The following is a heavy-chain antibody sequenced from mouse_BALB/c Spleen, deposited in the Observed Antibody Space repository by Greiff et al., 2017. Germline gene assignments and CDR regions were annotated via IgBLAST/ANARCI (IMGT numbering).Heavy chain of an antibody. V-gene: IGHV3-8*02. Sequence: EVKVVESGPSLVKPSQTLSLTCSVTGDSITSGYWNWIRKFPGNKLEYMGYISYSGSTYYNPSLKSRISITRDTSKNQYYLQLNSVTTEDTATYYCARYTATAYAMDYWGQGTSVTVSS. J-gene: IGHJ4*01. D-gene: IGHD1-2*01. CDR2: ISYSGST. CDR1: GDSITSGY. CDR3: ARYTATAYAMDY.